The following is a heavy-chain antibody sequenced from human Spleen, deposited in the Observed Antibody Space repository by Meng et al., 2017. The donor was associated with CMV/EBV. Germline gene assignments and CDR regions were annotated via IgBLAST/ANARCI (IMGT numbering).Heavy chain of an antibody. CDR2: ISYDGSNK. Sequence: LSLTCAASGFTFSSYAMHWVRQAPGKGLEWVAVISYDGSNKYYADSVKGRFTISRDNSKNTLYLQMNSLRAEDTAVYYCARDFSEEVWEPHYYYYGMDVWGQGTTVTVSS. D-gene: IGHD1-14*01. J-gene: IGHJ6*02. CDR3: ARDFSEEVWEPHYYYYGMDV. CDR1: GFTFSSYA. V-gene: IGHV3-30-3*01.